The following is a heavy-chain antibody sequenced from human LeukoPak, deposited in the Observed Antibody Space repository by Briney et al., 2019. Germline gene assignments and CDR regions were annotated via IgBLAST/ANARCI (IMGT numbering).Heavy chain of an antibody. Sequence: VASVKVSCKASGYTCTDYYMHWVRQAPGQGLEWMGWINPNSGGTNYAQMFQGRVTMTRDMSISTAYMELTRLTSDDTAVYYCARSHSSSSFVFDPWGQGTLVTVSS. CDR1: GYTCTDYY. CDR3: ARSHSSSSFVFDP. CDR2: INPNSGGT. D-gene: IGHD6-6*01. J-gene: IGHJ5*02. V-gene: IGHV1-2*02.